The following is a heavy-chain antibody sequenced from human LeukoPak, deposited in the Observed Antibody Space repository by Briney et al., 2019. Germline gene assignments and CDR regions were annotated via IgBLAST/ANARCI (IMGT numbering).Heavy chain of an antibody. CDR2: IIPIFGPA. Sequence: GASVKVSCKASGGTFSSYAISWVRQAPGQGLEWMGRIIPIFGPANYAQKFQGRVTITADKSTSTAYMELSSLRSEDTAVYYCAREVGATGDAFDIWGQGTMVTVSS. D-gene: IGHD1-26*01. CDR3: AREVGATGDAFDI. V-gene: IGHV1-69*06. J-gene: IGHJ3*02. CDR1: GGTFSSYA.